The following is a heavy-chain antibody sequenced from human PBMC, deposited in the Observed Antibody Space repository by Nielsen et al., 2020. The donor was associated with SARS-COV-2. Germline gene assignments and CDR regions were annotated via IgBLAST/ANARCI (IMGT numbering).Heavy chain of an antibody. CDR2: IYYSGST. D-gene: IGHD3-3*01. CDR1: GGSISSGGYY. CDR3: ASVVGITIFGVVTAGSFDY. J-gene: IGHJ4*02. V-gene: IGHV4-31*03. Sequence: SETLSLTCTVSGGSISSGGYYWSWVRQHPGKGLEWIGYIYYSGSTYYNPSLKSRVTISVDTSKNQFSLKLSSVTAADAAVYYCASVVGITIFGVVTAGSFDYWGQGTLVTVSS.